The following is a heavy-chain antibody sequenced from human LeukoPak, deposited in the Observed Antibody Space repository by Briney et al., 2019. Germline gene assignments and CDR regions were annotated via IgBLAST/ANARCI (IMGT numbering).Heavy chain of an antibody. D-gene: IGHD5-12*01. J-gene: IGHJ4*02. V-gene: IGHV1-46*01. Sequence: ASVKVSCKASGYTFTSYYMHWVRQAPGQGLEWMGIINPSGGSTSYAQKFQGRVTMTRDTSTSTVYMELSSLRSEDTAVYYCARDLPPSGYDYLSLDYWGQGTLVTVSS. CDR2: INPSGGST. CDR3: ARDLPPSGYDYLSLDY. CDR1: GYTFTSYY.